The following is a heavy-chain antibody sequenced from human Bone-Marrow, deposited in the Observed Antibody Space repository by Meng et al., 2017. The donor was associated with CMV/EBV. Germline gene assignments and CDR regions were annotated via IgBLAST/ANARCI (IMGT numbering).Heavy chain of an antibody. J-gene: IGHJ5*02. Sequence: GGSLRLSCAASGFTFDDYGMSWVRQAPGKGLEWVSGINWNGGSTGYADFVKGRFTISRDNAKNSLYLQMNSLRAEDTALYYCARVGYDYVWGSYRPFDPWGQGTLVTVSS. CDR3: ARVGYDYVWGSYRPFDP. CDR1: GFTFDDYG. CDR2: INWNGGST. V-gene: IGHV3-20*04. D-gene: IGHD3-16*02.